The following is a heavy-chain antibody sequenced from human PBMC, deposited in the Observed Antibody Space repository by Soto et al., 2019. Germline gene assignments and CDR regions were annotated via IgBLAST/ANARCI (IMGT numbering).Heavy chain of an antibody. CDR1: GFSFTNHA. Sequence: GGSLRLSCAATGFSFTNHAMNWVRQAPGKGLEWVSSISGGGGSTYYADSVKGRFTISRDNSENTLYVQINSLRAEDTAVYYCARATYFYDSSGYSGYGLDVWGQGTTVTVSS. D-gene: IGHD3-22*01. V-gene: IGHV3-23*01. J-gene: IGHJ6*02. CDR2: ISGGGGST. CDR3: ARATYFYDSSGYSGYGLDV.